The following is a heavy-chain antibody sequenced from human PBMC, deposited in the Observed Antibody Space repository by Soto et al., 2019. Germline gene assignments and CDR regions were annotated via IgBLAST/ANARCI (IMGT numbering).Heavy chain of an antibody. CDR3: ARAQPPKEAGDAFDI. Sequence: GVSLRLSCAASGFTFSSYGMHWVRQAPGKGLEWVAVIWYDGSNKYYADSVKGRFTISRDNSKNTLYLQMNSLRAEDTAVYYCARAQPPKEAGDAFDIWGQGTMVTVSS. V-gene: IGHV3-33*01. J-gene: IGHJ3*02. CDR2: IWYDGSNK. D-gene: IGHD3-10*01. CDR1: GFTFSSYG.